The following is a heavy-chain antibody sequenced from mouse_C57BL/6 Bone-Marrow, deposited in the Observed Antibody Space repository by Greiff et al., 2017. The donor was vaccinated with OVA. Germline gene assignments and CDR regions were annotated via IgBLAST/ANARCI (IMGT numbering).Heavy chain of an antibody. Sequence: QVQLQQSDAELVKPGASVKLSCKVSGYTFTDHTIHWMKQRPEQGLEWIGYIYPRDGSTKYNEKFKGKATLTADTASSTAYMQLNSLTSEDSAIYFCARAYYDGSSGYIDVWGTGTTVTVSS. D-gene: IGHD1-1*01. CDR2: IYPRDGST. CDR3: ARAYYDGSSGYIDV. V-gene: IGHV1-78*01. J-gene: IGHJ1*03. CDR1: GYTFTDHT.